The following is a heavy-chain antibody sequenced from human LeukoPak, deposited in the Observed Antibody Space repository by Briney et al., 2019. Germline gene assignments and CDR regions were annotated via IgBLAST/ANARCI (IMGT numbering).Heavy chain of an antibody. CDR3: ASLSVVVPAASYWYFDL. V-gene: IGHV1-69*13. CDR2: VIPIFGTA. Sequence: EASVKVSCKASGGTFSSYAISWVRQPPGQGLEWMGGVIPIFGTANYAQKFQGRVTITADESTSTAYMELSSLRSEDTAVYYCASLSVVVPAASYWYFDLWGRGTLVTVSS. D-gene: IGHD2-2*01. CDR1: GGTFSSYA. J-gene: IGHJ2*01.